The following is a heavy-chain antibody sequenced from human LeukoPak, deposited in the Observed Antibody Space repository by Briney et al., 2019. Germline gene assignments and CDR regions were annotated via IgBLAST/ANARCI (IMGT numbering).Heavy chain of an antibody. J-gene: IGHJ6*03. V-gene: IGHV3-NL1*01. CDR3: AGYGGSYPYYMDV. CDR2: MYTLGNT. CDR1: GFTFSSYG. Sequence: TGGSLRLSCAASGFTFSSYGMHWVRQAPGKGLEWVSVMYTLGNTNYADSVRGRFTISRDNSKNTLYLQMNSLRAEDTAVYYCAGYGGSYPYYMDVWGKGTTVTISS. D-gene: IGHD1-26*01.